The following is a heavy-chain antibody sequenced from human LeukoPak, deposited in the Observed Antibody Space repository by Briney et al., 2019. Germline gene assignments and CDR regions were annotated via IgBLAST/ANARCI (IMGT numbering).Heavy chain of an antibody. J-gene: IGHJ5*02. CDR2: IYYSGTT. V-gene: IGHV4-59*01. CDR3: ARFYDSSGLIDP. CDR1: GGSISSYY. Sequence: SETLSLTCTVSGGSISSYYWSWIRQPPGKGLEWIGYIYYSGTTNYNPSLKSRVTISVDTSKNQFSLNLSSVTAADTAVYYCARFYDSSGLIDPWGQGTLVTVSS. D-gene: IGHD3-22*01.